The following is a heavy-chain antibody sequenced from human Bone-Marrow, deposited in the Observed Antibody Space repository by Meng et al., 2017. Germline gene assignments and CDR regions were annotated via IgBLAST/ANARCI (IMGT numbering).Heavy chain of an antibody. CDR3: ASYSSSWPYDAFDI. Sequence: GGSLRLSCAASGFTFSSYAMHWVRQAPGKGLEWVAVISYDGSNKYYADSVKGRFTISRDNSKNTLYLQMNSLRAEDTAVYYCASYSSSWPYDAFDIWGQGKMVTGSS. D-gene: IGHD6-13*01. J-gene: IGHJ3*02. CDR2: ISYDGSNK. CDR1: GFTFSSYA. V-gene: IGHV3-30*04.